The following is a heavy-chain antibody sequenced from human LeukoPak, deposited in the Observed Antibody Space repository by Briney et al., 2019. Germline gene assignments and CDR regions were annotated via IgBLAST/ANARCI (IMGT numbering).Heavy chain of an antibody. CDR1: GGSISSSSYY. D-gene: IGHD3-3*01. V-gene: IGHV4-39*01. CDR3: VGDFWSGYWFDP. J-gene: IGHJ5*02. CDR2: IYYSGST. Sequence: TSETLSLTCTVSGGSISSSSYYWGWIRQPPGKGLEWIGSIYYSGSTYYNPSLKSRVTISVDTSKSQFSLKLSSVTAADTAVYYCVGDFWSGYWFDPWGQGTLVTVSS.